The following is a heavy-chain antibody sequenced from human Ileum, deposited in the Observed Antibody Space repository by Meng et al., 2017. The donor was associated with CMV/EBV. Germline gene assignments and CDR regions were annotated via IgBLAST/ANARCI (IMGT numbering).Heavy chain of an antibody. CDR1: GDSVSSNSAA. V-gene: IGHV6-1*01. Sequence: SETLSLTCAISGDSVSSNSAAWNWIRQSPSRGLEWLGRTYYRSKWYNDYAVSVKRRITINPDTSKNQFSLQLNSVTPEDTAVYYCARDIAAAGREAGNFDYWGQGTLVTVSS. CDR2: TYYRSKWYN. CDR3: ARDIAAAGREAGNFDY. D-gene: IGHD6-13*01. J-gene: IGHJ4*02.